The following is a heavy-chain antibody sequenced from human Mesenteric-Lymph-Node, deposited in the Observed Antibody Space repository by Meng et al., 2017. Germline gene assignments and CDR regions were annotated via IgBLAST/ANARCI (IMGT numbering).Heavy chain of an antibody. Sequence: SETLSLTCAVYGGSFSGYYWSWIRQPPGKGLEWIGEINHSGSTNYNPSLKSRVTISVDTSKNQFSLKLSSVTAADTAVYYCARGGKTVTTKLFDYWAREPWSPSPQ. CDR3: ARGGKTVTTKLFDY. CDR2: INHSGST. CDR1: GGSFSGYY. V-gene: IGHV4-34*01. D-gene: IGHD4-17*01. J-gene: IGHJ4*02.